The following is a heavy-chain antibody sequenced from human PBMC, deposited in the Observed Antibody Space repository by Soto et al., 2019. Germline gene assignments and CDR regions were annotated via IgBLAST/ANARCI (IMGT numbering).Heavy chain of an antibody. D-gene: IGHD4-17*01. CDR1: VYTFTAYQ. Sequence: QVQLVQSGAEVKKPGASVKASCKPSVYTFTAYQIHWVRQVPGQGLEWMGRINPHTGATNYAQKFQGLFTMTRVTSISTAYMELISLQSDETAGYYCASYIYYGDYCDCWGQGTLVTVSP. J-gene: IGHJ4*02. CDR3: ASYIYYGDYCDC. V-gene: IGHV1-2*02. CDR2: INPHTGAT.